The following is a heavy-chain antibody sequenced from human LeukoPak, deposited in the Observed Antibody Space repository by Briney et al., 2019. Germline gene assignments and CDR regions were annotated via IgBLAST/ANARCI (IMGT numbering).Heavy chain of an antibody. CDR2: IGTSGANT. CDR1: GFTFNNYG. J-gene: IGHJ4*02. Sequence: GGSLRLSCAASGFTFNNYGMGWVRQTPGKGLEWVATIGTSGANTYHADSVKGWFTISRDNSKSTLYLQMNSLRAEDTAVYHCAKKSGDHFHFDFWGQGTLVTVSS. CDR3: AKKSGDHFHFDF. V-gene: IGHV3-23*01. D-gene: IGHD2-21*01.